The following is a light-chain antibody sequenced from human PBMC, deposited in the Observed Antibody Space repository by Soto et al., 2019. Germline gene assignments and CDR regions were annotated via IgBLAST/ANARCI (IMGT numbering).Light chain of an antibody. CDR3: QQYNSYPLP. CDR2: DAS. V-gene: IGKV1-5*01. CDR1: QSISSW. Sequence: DIQMTQSPSTLSASVGDRVTITCRASQSISSWLAWYQQKPGKAPKLLIYDASSLESWVPSRFSGSGSGTEFTLTISSLQPDDFATYYCQQYNSYPLPFGQGTKLEIK. J-gene: IGKJ2*01.